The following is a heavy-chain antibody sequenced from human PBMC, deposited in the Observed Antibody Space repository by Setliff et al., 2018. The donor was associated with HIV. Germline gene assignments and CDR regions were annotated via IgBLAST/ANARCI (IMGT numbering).Heavy chain of an antibody. CDR1: GYTFTGYY. J-gene: IGHJ6*03. Sequence: ASVKVSCKASGYTFTGYYMHWVRQAPGQGLEWMGRINPYSGDTNYAQKFQGRVTMTRDTSITTAYMELSRLTSDDTAVYYCARGSTAVNYYYNHMGVWGKGTTVTVSS. CDR2: INPYSGDT. CDR3: ARGSTAVNYYYNHMGV. V-gene: IGHV1-2*06. D-gene: IGHD2-2*01.